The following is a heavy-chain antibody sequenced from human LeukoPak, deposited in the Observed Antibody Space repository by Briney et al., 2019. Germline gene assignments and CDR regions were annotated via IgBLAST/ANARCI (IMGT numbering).Heavy chain of an antibody. D-gene: IGHD1-14*01. CDR2: VYPRDSET. V-gene: IGHV5-51*01. Sequence: GESLKISCQTSGYSFNTFMIAWVRQAPGRGLEWMGLVYPRDSETRYGASFQGQVTISTDKSTSSPFLQWDSLKDSDTAMYSRVRHNTGADYWGQGTLVTVSS. J-gene: IGHJ4*02. CDR3: VRHNTGADY. CDR1: GYSFNTFM.